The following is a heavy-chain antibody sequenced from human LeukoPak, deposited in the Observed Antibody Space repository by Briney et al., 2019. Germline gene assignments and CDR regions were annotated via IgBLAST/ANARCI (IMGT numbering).Heavy chain of an antibody. Sequence: PVVSLRLSCAASGFTFSSYGMHWVRQAPGKGLEWVAFIRYDGSNKYYADSVKGRFTISRDNSKNTLYLQMNSLRAEDTAVYYCAKDRRYYYGSGSYYPSWFDPWGQGTLVTVSS. CDR2: IRYDGSNK. CDR3: AKDRRYYYGSGSYYPSWFDP. D-gene: IGHD3-10*01. CDR1: GFTFSSYG. J-gene: IGHJ5*02. V-gene: IGHV3-30*02.